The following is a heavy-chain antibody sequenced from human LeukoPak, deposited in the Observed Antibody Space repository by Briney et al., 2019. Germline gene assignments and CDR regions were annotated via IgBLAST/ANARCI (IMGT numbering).Heavy chain of an antibody. J-gene: IGHJ4*02. D-gene: IGHD3-22*01. Sequence: GRSLRLSCAASGFTFSDYGMHWVRQAPGKGLEWVAVIWYDGSNKYYADSVKGRFTISRDNSKNTLYLQMNSLRAEDTAVYYCARWRSSGYLLDYWGQGTLVTVSS. CDR1: GFTFSDYG. V-gene: IGHV3-33*01. CDR3: ARWRSSGYLLDY. CDR2: IWYDGSNK.